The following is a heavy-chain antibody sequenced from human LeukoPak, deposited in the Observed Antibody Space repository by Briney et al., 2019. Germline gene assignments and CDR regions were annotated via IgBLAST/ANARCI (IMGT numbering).Heavy chain of an antibody. V-gene: IGHV4-38-2*02. J-gene: IGHJ5*02. CDR1: GYSISSGYY. CDR3: ARLGGSSSGLEFDP. Sequence: PSETLSLTCTVSGYSISSGYYWGWIRQPPGKGLEWIGSIYHSGSTYYNPSLKSRVTISVDTSKNQFSLKLSSVTAADTAVYYCARLGGSSSGLEFDPWGQGTLVTVSS. CDR2: IYHSGST. D-gene: IGHD6-13*01.